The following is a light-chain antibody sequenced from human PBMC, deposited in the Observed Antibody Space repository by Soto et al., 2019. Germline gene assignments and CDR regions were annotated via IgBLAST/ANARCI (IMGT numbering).Light chain of an antibody. CDR3: QQYSSYYWT. V-gene: IGKV1-5*03. CDR1: ESIGNW. J-gene: IGKJ1*01. CDR2: KAS. Sequence: IQMTQSPSTLAASMGDRVTITCRASESIGNWLAWYQQKPGKAPKPLIYKASILESGASSRFGGSGFGTEFTLTINSLQPDDVATYVCQQYSSYYWTFGQGTKVEIK.